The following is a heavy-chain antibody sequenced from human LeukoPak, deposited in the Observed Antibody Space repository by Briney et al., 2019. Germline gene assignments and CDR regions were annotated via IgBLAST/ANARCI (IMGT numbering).Heavy chain of an antibody. V-gene: IGHV3-21*01. CDR3: AKVGLTVTTILDYFDY. CDR1: GFTFSSYN. Sequence: GRSLRLSCAASGFTFSSYNMNWVRQAPGKGLEWVSSITSGSSYIYYADSVKGRFTISRDNSKNTLYLQMNSLRSEDTAVYYCAKVGLTVTTILDYFDYWGQGTLVTVSS. CDR2: ITSGSSYI. D-gene: IGHD4-11*01. J-gene: IGHJ4*02.